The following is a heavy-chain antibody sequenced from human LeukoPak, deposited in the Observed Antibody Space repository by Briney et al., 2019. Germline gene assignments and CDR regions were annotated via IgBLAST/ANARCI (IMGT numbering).Heavy chain of an antibody. Sequence: SVKVSCKASGGTFSSYAISWVRQAPGQGLEWMGGIIPIFGTANYAQKFQGRVTITADESTSTAYMELSSLRSEDTAVYYCARAKNPDCSSTSCYLDFQHWGQGTLVTVSS. V-gene: IGHV1-69*13. CDR2: IIPIFGTA. CDR3: ARAKNPDCSSTSCYLDFQH. J-gene: IGHJ1*01. D-gene: IGHD2-2*01. CDR1: GGTFSSYA.